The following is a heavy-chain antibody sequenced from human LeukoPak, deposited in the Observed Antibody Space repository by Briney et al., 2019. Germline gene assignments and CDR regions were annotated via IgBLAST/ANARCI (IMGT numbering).Heavy chain of an antibody. D-gene: IGHD3-22*01. V-gene: IGHV4-59*01. CDR1: GGSISSYY. CDR3: ARYDSSGSYFDY. Sequence: SETLSLTCTVSGGSISSYYWSWIRQPPGEGPEWIGYIYYSGSTNYNPSLKSRVTISVDTSKNQFSLKLSSVTAADTAVYYCARYDSSGSYFDYWGQGTLVTVSS. CDR2: IYYSGST. J-gene: IGHJ4*02.